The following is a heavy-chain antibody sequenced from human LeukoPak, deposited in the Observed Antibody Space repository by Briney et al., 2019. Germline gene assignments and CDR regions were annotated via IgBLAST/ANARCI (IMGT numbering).Heavy chain of an antibody. CDR3: ARDSAAYGFGESYDY. J-gene: IGHJ4*02. D-gene: IGHD3-10*01. Sequence: PGGSLRLSCAASGFTFSSYWMSWVRQAAGKGLEWVANIKQDGSEKYYVDSVKGRFTISRDNAKNSLYLQMNSLRAEDTAVYYCARDSAAYGFGESYDYWGQGTLVTVSS. CDR2: IKQDGSEK. V-gene: IGHV3-7*01. CDR1: GFTFSSYW.